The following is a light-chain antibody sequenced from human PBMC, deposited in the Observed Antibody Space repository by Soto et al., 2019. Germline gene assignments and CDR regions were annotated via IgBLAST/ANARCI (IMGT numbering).Light chain of an antibody. V-gene: IGLV1-40*01. CDR1: SSNIGAGYD. Sequence: QSVLTQPPSVSGAPGQRVTISCTGSSSNIGAGYDVHWYQQLPGTAPKLLIYGNSNRPSGVPDRFSGSKSGTSAYLAXTGLQAEDEADYYCQSYDSSLSGYVFGTGTKVTVL. CDR3: QSYDSSLSGYV. CDR2: GNS. J-gene: IGLJ1*01.